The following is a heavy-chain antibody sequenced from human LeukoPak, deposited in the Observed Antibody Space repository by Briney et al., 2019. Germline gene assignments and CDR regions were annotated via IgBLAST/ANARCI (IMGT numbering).Heavy chain of an antibody. D-gene: IGHD2-2*01. CDR1: GFTFSDYY. Sequence: GGSLRLSCAASGFTFSDYYMSWIRQAPGKGLEWVSYISSSGSTIYYADSVKGRFTISRDNAKNSLYLQMNSLRAEDTAVYYCAKGNTAFGSSWYGKAYYYMDVWGKGTTVTVSS. CDR2: ISSSGSTI. CDR3: AKGNTAFGSSWYGKAYYYMDV. V-gene: IGHV3-11*01. J-gene: IGHJ6*03.